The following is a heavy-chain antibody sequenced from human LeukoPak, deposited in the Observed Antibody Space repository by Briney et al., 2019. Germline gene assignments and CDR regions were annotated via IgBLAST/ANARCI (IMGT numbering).Heavy chain of an antibody. V-gene: IGHV4-34*01. CDR1: GGSFSGYY. CDR2: INHSGST. J-gene: IGHJ6*03. Sequence: SETLSLTCAVYGGSFSGYYWSWIRQPPGKGLEWIGEINHSGSTNYNPSLKSRVTISVDTSKNQFSLKLSSVTAADTAVYYCARNKGYCSGGSCYGLRYYYMDVWGKGTTVTISS. CDR3: ARNKGYCSGGSCYGLRYYYMDV. D-gene: IGHD2-15*01.